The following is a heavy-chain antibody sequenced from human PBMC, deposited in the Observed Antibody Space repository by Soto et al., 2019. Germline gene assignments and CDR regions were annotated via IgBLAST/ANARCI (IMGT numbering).Heavy chain of an antibody. CDR3: AKHLWFGESVFAP. D-gene: IGHD3-10*01. CDR2: IRGSAGNA. J-gene: IGHJ5*02. Sequence: EVQLLESGGGLVQPGGSLRLSCAGTGFTFSSYGMSWVRQAPGKGLEWVSTIRGSAGNANYADSVKGRFTISRDDSTNTVHLQMNSLTPDDTAVYYCAKHLWFGESVFAPWGQGTLVVVSS. CDR1: GFTFSSYG. V-gene: IGHV3-23*01.